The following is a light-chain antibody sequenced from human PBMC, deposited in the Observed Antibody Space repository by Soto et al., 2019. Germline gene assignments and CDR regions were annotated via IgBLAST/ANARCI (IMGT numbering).Light chain of an antibody. Sequence: EIVLTQSPGTLSLSPGERATLSCRASQSVSSSYLAWYQQKPGRAPRLLIYGASSRATGIPDRFSGSGSGTDFTLTISRLEPEDFVVYYCQQYGSSPETFGQGTKLEIK. CDR1: QSVSSSY. CDR3: QQYGSSPET. CDR2: GAS. V-gene: IGKV3-20*01. J-gene: IGKJ2*01.